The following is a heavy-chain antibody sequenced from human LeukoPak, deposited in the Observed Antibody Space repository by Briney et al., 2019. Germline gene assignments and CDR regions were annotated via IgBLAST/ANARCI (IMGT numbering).Heavy chain of an antibody. CDR1: GYSISSGYY. Sequence: SETLSLTCAVSGYSISSGYYWDWIRQPPGKGLEWIGTIYHNGNTYYNPSLNSRATISVDTSRNQFSLELSSVTAADTAVFYCARARYNYGDSDYWGQGTLVTVSS. J-gene: IGHJ4*02. D-gene: IGHD5-18*01. CDR3: ARARYNYGDSDY. CDR2: IYHNGNT. V-gene: IGHV4-38-2*01.